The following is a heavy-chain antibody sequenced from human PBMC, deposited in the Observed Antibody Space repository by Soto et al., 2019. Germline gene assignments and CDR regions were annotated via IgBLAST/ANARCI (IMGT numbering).Heavy chain of an antibody. V-gene: IGHV1-46*03. CDR3: ANSEATDVIDY. J-gene: IGHJ4*02. D-gene: IGHD6-25*01. CDR1: GYTFTSYY. CDR2: INPSGGST. Sequence: ASVKVSCKASGYTFTSYYLHWMRQAPGQGLEWMGIINPSGGSTTYAQKFQGRVTMTRDTSTSTVYMELSSLKSEDTAVYYCANSEATDVIDYWGQGTLVTVSS.